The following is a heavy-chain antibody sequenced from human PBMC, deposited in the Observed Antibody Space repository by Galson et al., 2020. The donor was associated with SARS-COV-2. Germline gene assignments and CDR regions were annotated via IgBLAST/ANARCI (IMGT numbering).Heavy chain of an antibody. CDR1: GGSISSSNW. V-gene: IGHV4-4*02. J-gene: IGHJ3*02. CDR3: ARARYCSSTSCYKGWRGDAFDI. D-gene: IGHD2-2*02. Sequence: SETLSLTCAVSGGSISSSNWWSWVRQPPGKGLEWIGEIYHSGSTNYNPSLKSRVTISVDKSKNQFSLKLSSVTAADTAVYYCARARYCSSTSCYKGWRGDAFDIWGQGTMVTVSS. CDR2: IYHSGST.